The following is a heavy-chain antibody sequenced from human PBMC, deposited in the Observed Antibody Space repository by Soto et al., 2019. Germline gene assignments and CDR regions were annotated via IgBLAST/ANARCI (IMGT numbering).Heavy chain of an antibody. Sequence: QLQLQESGPGLVKPSETLSLTCTVSGGSISSSSYYWGWIRQPPGQGLEWIGSIYYSGSTYYNPSLKTRVTIPVDTSKKQFSLKLSSVTAANTAVYYCARTKLAFYNWFDPWGQGTLVTVSS. CDR3: ARTKLAFYNWFDP. V-gene: IGHV4-39*01. D-gene: IGHD3-3*02. J-gene: IGHJ5*02. CDR2: IYYSGST. CDR1: GGSISSSSYY.